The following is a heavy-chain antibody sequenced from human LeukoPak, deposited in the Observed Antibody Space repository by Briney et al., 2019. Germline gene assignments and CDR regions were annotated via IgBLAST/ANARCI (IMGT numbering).Heavy chain of an antibody. J-gene: IGHJ6*02. Sequence: PGGSLRLSCAASGFTFSSYGMHWVRQAPGKGLEWVAVIWYDGSNKYYADSVKGRFTISRDNSKNTLYLQMNSLGAEDTAVYYCARDQMVRGVIYYYYYGMDVWGQGTTVTVSS. CDR1: GFTFSSYG. V-gene: IGHV3-33*01. CDR2: IWYDGSNK. D-gene: IGHD3-10*01. CDR3: ARDQMVRGVIYYYYYGMDV.